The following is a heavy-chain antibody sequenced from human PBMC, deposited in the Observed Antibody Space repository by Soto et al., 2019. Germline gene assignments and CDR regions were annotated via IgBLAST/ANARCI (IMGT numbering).Heavy chain of an antibody. CDR1: GFTFSSYG. D-gene: IGHD5-18*01. CDR2: IWYDGSNK. CDR3: ASIVDTAMVDDAFDI. Sequence: QVQLVESGGGVVQPGRSLRLSCAASGFTFSSYGMHWVRQAPGKGLEWVAVIWYDGSNKYYADSVKGRFTISRDNSKNTLYLQMNSLRAEDTAVYYCASIVDTAMVDDAFDIWGQGTMVTVSS. J-gene: IGHJ3*02. V-gene: IGHV3-33*01.